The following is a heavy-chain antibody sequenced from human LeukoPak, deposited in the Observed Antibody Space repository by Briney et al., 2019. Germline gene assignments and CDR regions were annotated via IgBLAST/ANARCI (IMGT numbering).Heavy chain of an antibody. CDR1: GYTFTCSD. CDR3: ARGVTTVTTWWFDP. Sequence: ASVKVSCKASGYTFTCSDINWVRQATGQGLEWMGWMNPNSGNTGYAQKFQGRVTMTRNTSISTAYMELSSLRSEDTAVYYCARGVTTVTTWWFDPWDQGTLVTVSS. CDR2: MNPNSGNT. J-gene: IGHJ5*02. D-gene: IGHD4-17*01. V-gene: IGHV1-8*01.